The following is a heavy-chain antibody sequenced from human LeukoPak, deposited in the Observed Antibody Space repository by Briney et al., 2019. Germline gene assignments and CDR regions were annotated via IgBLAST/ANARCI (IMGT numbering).Heavy chain of an antibody. CDR3: GEFDY. Sequence: PGASLRLSCAASGFTFSSYAMSWVRQAPGKGLEWVSAISGSGGSTYYAASVKGRFTISRDNSKNTLYLQMNSLYYCAKEAAAAGEFDYWGQGTLVTVSS. D-gene: IGHD6-13*01. CDR2: ISGSGGST. V-gene: IGHV3-23*01. CDR1: GFTFSSYA. J-gene: IGHJ4*02.